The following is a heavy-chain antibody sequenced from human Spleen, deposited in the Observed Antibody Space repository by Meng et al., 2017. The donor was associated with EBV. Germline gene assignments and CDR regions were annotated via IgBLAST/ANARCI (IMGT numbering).Heavy chain of an antibody. CDR2: VDQSGVS. Sequence: VQLQPWGAGLLNPSESLSLTCAVDGGSFTGHYWSWIRQPPGKGLEWIGEVDQSGVSNYNPSLKSRVTMSLDTSKNQFSLKLSSVTAADTAVYYCASRGDGIFSNYDWFDLWGQGTLVTVSS. V-gene: IGHV4-34*01. D-gene: IGHD3-22*01. CDR3: ASRGDGIFSNYDWFDL. CDR1: GGSFTGHY. J-gene: IGHJ5*02.